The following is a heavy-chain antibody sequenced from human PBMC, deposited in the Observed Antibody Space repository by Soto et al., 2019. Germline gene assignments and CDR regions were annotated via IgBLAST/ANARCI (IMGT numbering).Heavy chain of an antibody. CDR1: GDTFNFYS. CDR2: VNPIVSMS. Sequence: QVQLVQSGAEVKRPGSWVKVSCKASGDTFNFYSINWVRQAPGLGLEWMGRVNPIVSMSNYAQRFQGRVTMPADKSTSTAYMELSGLRSEDTASYYCATSYGSGYRAFDYWGQGALVTVSS. V-gene: IGHV1-69*04. D-gene: IGHD3-10*01. CDR3: ATSYGSGYRAFDY. J-gene: IGHJ4*02.